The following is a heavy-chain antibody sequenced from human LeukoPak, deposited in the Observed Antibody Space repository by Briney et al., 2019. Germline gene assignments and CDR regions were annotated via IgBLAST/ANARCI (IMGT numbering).Heavy chain of an antibody. CDR1: GFSFRSYE. Sequence: GGSLRLSCAASGFSFRSYEMNWVRQAPGKGLEWVSYISSSGTTIYYADSVKGRFTISRDNSKNTLYLQMNSLRAEDTAVYYCAKAHYYGSGSYYCPIDYWGQGTLVTVSS. CDR3: AKAHYYGSGSYYCPIDY. D-gene: IGHD3-10*01. V-gene: IGHV3-48*03. J-gene: IGHJ4*02. CDR2: ISSSGTTI.